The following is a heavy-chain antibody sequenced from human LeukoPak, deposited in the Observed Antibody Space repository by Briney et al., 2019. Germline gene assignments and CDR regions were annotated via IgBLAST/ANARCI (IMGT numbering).Heavy chain of an antibody. CDR3: ARAPYSSSRPLEN. CDR1: GFTVSSNY. V-gene: IGHV3-53*01. D-gene: IGHD6-13*01. Sequence: GGSLRLSCAASGFTVSSNYMSWVRQAPGKGLEWVSLIYSGGSTYYADSVKGRFTISRDNSKNTVYLQMNSLRAEDTAVYYCARAPYSSSRPLENWGQGTLVTVSS. J-gene: IGHJ4*02. CDR2: IYSGGST.